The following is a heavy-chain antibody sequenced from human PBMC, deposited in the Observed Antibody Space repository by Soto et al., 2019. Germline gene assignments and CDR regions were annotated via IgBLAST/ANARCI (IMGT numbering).Heavy chain of an antibody. V-gene: IGHV3-33*01. Sequence: GGSLRLSCAASGFTFSSYGMHWVRQAPGKGLEWVAVIWYDGSNKYYADSVKGRFTISRDNSKNTLYLQMNSLRAEDTAVYYCARSPGSGMPRKHYYFDYWGQGTLVTVSS. CDR1: GFTFSSYG. CDR3: ARSPGSGMPRKHYYFDY. J-gene: IGHJ4*02. D-gene: IGHD1-26*01. CDR2: IWYDGSNK.